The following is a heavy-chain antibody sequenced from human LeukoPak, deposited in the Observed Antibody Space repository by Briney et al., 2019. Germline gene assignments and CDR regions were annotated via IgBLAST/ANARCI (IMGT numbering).Heavy chain of an antibody. CDR1: GFTVSSNY. CDR3: ARVLSGRGSLYSYYYYLDV. CDR2: IYSGGRT. V-gene: IGHV3-53*01. D-gene: IGHD3-10*01. J-gene: IGHJ6*03. Sequence: GSLRLSCAASGFTVSSNYMSWVRQAPGKGLEWVSVIYSGGRTYYADSVKGRFTISRDNSKNTLYLQMNSLRTEDTAVYYCARVLSGRGSLYSYYYYLDVWGKGTTVTISS.